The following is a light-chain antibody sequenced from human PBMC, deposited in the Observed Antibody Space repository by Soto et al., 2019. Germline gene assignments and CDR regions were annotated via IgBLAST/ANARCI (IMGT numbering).Light chain of an antibody. V-gene: IGLV2-14*01. J-gene: IGLJ1*01. CDR1: SSDVGGYNY. Sequence: QSVLTQPASVSGSPGQSITISCTGTSSDVGGYNYVSWYQQHPGKAPKLMIYDVSNRPSGVSNRFSGSKSGNTASLTIFGLQAEDEGDYYCSSYTSSSSLVFGTGTKVTVL. CDR2: DVS. CDR3: SSYTSSSSLV.